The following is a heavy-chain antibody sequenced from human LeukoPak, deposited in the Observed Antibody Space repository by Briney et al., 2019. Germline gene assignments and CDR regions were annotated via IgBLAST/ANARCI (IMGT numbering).Heavy chain of an antibody. D-gene: IGHD3-9*01. J-gene: IGHJ5*02. V-gene: IGHV3-21*01. CDR3: ARGVLGYFRFDP. CDR2: ISSSSSYI. Sequence: GGSLRLSCAASGSTFSSYSMNWVRQAPGKGLEWVSSISSSSSYIYYADSVKGRFTISRDNAKNSLYLQMNSLRAEDTAVYYCARGVLGYFRFDPWGQGTLVTVSS. CDR1: GSTFSSYS.